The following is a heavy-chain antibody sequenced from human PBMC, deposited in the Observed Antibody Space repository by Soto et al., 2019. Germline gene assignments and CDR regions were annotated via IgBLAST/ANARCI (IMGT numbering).Heavy chain of an antibody. CDR2: IYYSGST. V-gene: IGHV4-59*08. CDR1: GGSISSYY. Sequence: SETLSLTCTVSGGSISSYYWSWIRQPPGKGLEWIGYIYYSGSTNYNPSLKSRVTISVDTSKNQFSLKLSSVTAADTAVYYCARHSKAVAGISAWGQGTLVTVSS. J-gene: IGHJ5*02. D-gene: IGHD6-19*01. CDR3: ARHSKAVAGISA.